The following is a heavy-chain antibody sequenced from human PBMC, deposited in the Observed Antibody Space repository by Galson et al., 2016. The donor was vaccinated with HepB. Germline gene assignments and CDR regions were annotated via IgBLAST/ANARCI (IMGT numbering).Heavy chain of an antibody. Sequence: SLRLSCATSGFGFRDYAMHWVRQIPGEGLEWVSGINWRSETLDYAESVKGRFTISRDNARNSLHLQMNSLRPEDTALYYCAKARLPRAYYSFDSWGQGTLVTVSS. CDR3: AKARLPRAYYSFDS. J-gene: IGHJ4*02. D-gene: IGHD3-16*01. V-gene: IGHV3-9*01. CDR2: INWRSETL. CDR1: GFGFRDYA.